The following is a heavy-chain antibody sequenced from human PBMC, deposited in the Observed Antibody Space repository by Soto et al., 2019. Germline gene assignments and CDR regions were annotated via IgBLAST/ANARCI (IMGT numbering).Heavy chain of an antibody. D-gene: IGHD2-8*01. CDR2: LFSDAER. V-gene: IGHV2-26*03. CDR3: VRLNADSGSHYYAMDV. CDR1: GFSLTTGRMG. Sequence: QVTLKESGPVLVKPTETLTLTCTISGFSLTTGRMGVSWIRQPPGKALEWLAHLFSDAERSYRTSLQSRFNVYEGASGAQVVLTMTNMDPVDTGTYFCVRLNADSGSHYYAMDVWGQGAAVTVSS. J-gene: IGHJ6*02.